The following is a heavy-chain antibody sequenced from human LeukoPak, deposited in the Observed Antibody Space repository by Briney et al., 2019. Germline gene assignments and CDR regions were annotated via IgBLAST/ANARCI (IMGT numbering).Heavy chain of an antibody. Sequence: SETLSLTCTVSGGSISSYYWSWIRQPAGKGLEWIGEINHSGSTNYNPSLKSRVTISVDTSKNQFSLKLSSVTAADTAVYYCARGNREYCSGGSCYRSWWFDPWGQGTLVTVSS. D-gene: IGHD2-15*01. CDR3: ARGNREYCSGGSCYRSWWFDP. CDR1: GGSISSYY. J-gene: IGHJ5*02. CDR2: INHSGST. V-gene: IGHV4-34*01.